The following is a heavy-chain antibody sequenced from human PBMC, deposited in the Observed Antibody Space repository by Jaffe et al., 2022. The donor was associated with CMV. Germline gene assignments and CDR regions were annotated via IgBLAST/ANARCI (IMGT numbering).Heavy chain of an antibody. Sequence: EVQLVESGGGLVQPGGSLRLSCAASGFTFSSYEMNWVRQAPGKGLEWVSYISSSGSTIYYADSVKGRFTISRDNAKNSLYLQMNSLRAEDTAVYYCARDGEVWDYYDSSGPPEAFDIWGQGTMVTVSS. J-gene: IGHJ3*02. CDR3: ARDGEVWDYYDSSGPPEAFDI. CDR2: ISSSGSTI. CDR1: GFTFSSYE. D-gene: IGHD3-22*01. V-gene: IGHV3-48*03.